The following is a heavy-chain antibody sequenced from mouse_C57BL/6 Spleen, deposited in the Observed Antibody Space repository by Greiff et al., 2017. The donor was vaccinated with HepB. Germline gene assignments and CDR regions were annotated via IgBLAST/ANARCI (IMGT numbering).Heavy chain of an antibody. Sequence: EVQLVESGGGLVQPGGSMKLSCVASGFTFSNYWMNWVRQSPEKGLEWVAQIRLKSDNYATHYAESVKAGFTISRDDTKRSVYLQKNNLRAEDAGSYYCTGGYYFDYWGQGTTLTVSS. J-gene: IGHJ2*01. CDR1: GFTFSNYW. V-gene: IGHV6-3*01. D-gene: IGHD2-2*01. CDR2: IRLKSDNYAT. CDR3: TGGYYFDY.